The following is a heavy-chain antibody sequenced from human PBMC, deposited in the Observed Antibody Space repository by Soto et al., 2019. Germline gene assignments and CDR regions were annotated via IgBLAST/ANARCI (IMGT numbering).Heavy chain of an antibody. CDR3: ARGGLEPFDH. V-gene: IGHV3-74*01. J-gene: IGHJ4*02. CDR2: ISDYGRI. Sequence: ETLRLSCAASGFTFGNYWMHWVRQAPGKGLVWVSRISDYGRINYADSVKDRFIISRDDARSELYLQLNDLRVKDTATYYCARGGLEPFDHWGQGALVTVSS. D-gene: IGHD1-1*01. CDR1: GFTFGNYW.